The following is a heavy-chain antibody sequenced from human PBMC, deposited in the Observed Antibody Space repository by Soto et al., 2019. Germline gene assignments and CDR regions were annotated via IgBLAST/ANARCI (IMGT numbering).Heavy chain of an antibody. Sequence: SETLSLTCVASNVSISSGYYWGWIRQSPGKGLEWIASIYRSGTTSYNPSLKSRVTISVDPSKNQFSLMLTAVTAADTAVYYCARTHSGSYYSVFNYWGRRSLVTVSS. CDR3: ARTHSGSYYSVFNY. CDR1: NVSISSGYY. D-gene: IGHD1-26*01. CDR2: IYRSGTT. J-gene: IGHJ4*02. V-gene: IGHV4-38-2*01.